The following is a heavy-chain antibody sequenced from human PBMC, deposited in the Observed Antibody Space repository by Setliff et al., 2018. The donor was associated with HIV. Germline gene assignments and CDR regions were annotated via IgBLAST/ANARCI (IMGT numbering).Heavy chain of an antibody. D-gene: IGHD2-15*01. V-gene: IGHV1-8*01. CDR3: TTGLPLFCSGGSCLFDF. CDR2: MNPNSGVS. J-gene: IGHJ4*02. Sequence: ASVKVSCKASGPGFTNVDIHWLRRATGQGLEWMGWMNPNSGVSGYAEKFQGRVTMTRDTSISTAYMELSSLTSEDTAVYYCTTGLPLFCSGGSCLFDFWGQGTLVTVSS. CDR1: GPGFTNVD.